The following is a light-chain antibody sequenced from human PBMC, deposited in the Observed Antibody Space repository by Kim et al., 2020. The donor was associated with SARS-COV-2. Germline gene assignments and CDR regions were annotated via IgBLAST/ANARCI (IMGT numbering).Light chain of an antibody. CDR3: QHYNDWPSLT. Sequence: EIVMTQSPATLSVSPGERATLSCRASQSVSHNLAWYQQKPGQAPRLLIHGASTRATGIPGRFSGSGSGTEFTLTISNLQSEDFAVYYCQHYNDWPSLTFGGGTKEDIK. CDR1: QSVSHN. CDR2: GAS. J-gene: IGKJ4*01. V-gene: IGKV3-15*01.